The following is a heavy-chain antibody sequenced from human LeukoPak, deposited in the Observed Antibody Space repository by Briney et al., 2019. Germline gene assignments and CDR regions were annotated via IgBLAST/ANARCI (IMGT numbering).Heavy chain of an antibody. Sequence: SETLSLTCTVSGYSISSGYYWGWIRQPPGKGLEWIGYIFNSGSTYYNPSLKSRVTILVDTSKNQFSLKLRSVTAADTAVYYCARGPRFGELLWHWFDPWGQGTLVTVSS. CDR2: IFNSGST. CDR1: GYSISSGYY. D-gene: IGHD3-10*01. J-gene: IGHJ5*02. CDR3: ARGPRFGELLWHWFDP. V-gene: IGHV4-38-2*02.